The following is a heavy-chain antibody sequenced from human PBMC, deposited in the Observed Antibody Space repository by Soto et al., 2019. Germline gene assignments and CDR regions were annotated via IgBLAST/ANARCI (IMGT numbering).Heavy chain of an antibody. D-gene: IGHD3-22*01. J-gene: IGHJ4*02. CDR2: INQDGSEQ. CDR1: GFTFTTYW. CDR3: ARAWLFRSYFDP. Sequence: LRLSCAASGFTFTTYWMTWVRQAPGKGLEWVANINQDGSEQYYVDSVKGRFTISRDNAKNSVYLQMNILRVEDTALYYCARAWLFRSYFDPWGQGTLVTVSS. V-gene: IGHV3-7*01.